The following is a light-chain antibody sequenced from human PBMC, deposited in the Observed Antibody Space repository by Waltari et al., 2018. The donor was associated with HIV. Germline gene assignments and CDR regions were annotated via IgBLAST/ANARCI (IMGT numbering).Light chain of an antibody. CDR2: SNS. Sequence: QSVLSQPPSASGTPGPRVTISCSGSRSNIGRNTVHWYQQLPGTAPKLLIYSNSQRPSGVPDRFSGSKSGTSASLAISGLQSEDEAEYYCAAWDDSLTGSHVIFGGGTKLTVL. CDR1: RSNIGRNT. CDR3: AAWDDSLTGSHVI. J-gene: IGLJ2*01. V-gene: IGLV1-44*01.